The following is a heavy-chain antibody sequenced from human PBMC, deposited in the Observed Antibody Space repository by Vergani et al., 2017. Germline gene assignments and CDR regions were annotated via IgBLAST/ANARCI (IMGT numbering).Heavy chain of an antibody. CDR1: GGTFSSYA. D-gene: IGHD2-21*02. CDR2: IIPIFGTA. CDR3: ARAHVVVVTAAYYYYGRDV. Sequence: QVQLVQSGAEVKKPGSSVKVSCKASGGTFSSYAISWVRQAPGQGLEWMGRIIPIFGTAHYAQKFQGRVTLTADESTSTAYMELSSLRSEDTAVYYCARAHVVVVTAAYYYYGRDVWGQGTTVTVAS. V-gene: IGHV1-69*13. J-gene: IGHJ6*02.